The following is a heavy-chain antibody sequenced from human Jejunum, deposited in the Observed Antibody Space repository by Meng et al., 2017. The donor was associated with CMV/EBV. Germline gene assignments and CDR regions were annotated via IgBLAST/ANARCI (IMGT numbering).Heavy chain of an antibody. CDR2: LFYSGIT. V-gene: IGHV4-39*01. Sequence: DYWCSIRQPPGNGLEWIVSLFYSGITHYNPSLKSRVTISVDTSKNQFSLKLSSVTAADTAVYYCARHPRYCSGSTCYWAGYFDPWGQGTLVTVSS. J-gene: IGHJ5*02. D-gene: IGHD2-2*01. CDR1: DY. CDR3: ARHPRYCSGSTCYWAGYFDP.